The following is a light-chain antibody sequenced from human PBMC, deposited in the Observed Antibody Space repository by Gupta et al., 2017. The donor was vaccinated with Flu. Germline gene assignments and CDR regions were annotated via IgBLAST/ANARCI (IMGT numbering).Light chain of an antibody. CDR1: KSISSW. Sequence: PFPMVPSVGDRVTMTCLVSKSISSWLEWYQQKPGKAPKLLIYKAFSLEPGVPSRFSGSGSGTEFTLTITSLQPEDFATYYCLQDNSYPRTFGQGTKVELK. CDR2: KAF. J-gene: IGKJ1*01. CDR3: LQDNSYPRT. V-gene: IGKV1-5*03.